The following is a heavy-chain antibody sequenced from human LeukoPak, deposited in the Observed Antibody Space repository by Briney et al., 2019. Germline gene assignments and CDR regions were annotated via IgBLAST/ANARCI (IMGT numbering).Heavy chain of an antibody. Sequence: SVKVSCKASGFTFTSSAMQWVRQARGQRLEWIGWIVVGSGNTNYAQKFQERVTITRDMSTSTAYMELSSLRSEDTAVYYCTAGSSGIVGATFDYWSQGTLVTVSS. CDR3: TAGSSGIVGATFDY. J-gene: IGHJ4*02. V-gene: IGHV1-58*02. CDR1: GFTFTSSA. D-gene: IGHD1-26*01. CDR2: IVVGSGNT.